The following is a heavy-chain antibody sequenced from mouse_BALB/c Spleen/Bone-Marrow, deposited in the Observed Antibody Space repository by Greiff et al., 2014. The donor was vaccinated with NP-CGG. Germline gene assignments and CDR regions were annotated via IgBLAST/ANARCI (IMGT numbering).Heavy chain of an antibody. D-gene: IGHD2-2*01. J-gene: IGHJ2*01. V-gene: IGHV7-3*02. CDR2: IRNKANGYTT. CDR3: ARYGYDYFDY. CDR1: GFTFTDYY. Sequence: EVQRVESGGGLVQPGGSLRLSCATSGFTFTDYYMSWVRQPPGKALEWLGFIRNKANGYTTEYSASVKGRFTISRDNSQSILYLQMNTLRAEDSATYYCARYGYDYFDYWGQGTTLTASS.